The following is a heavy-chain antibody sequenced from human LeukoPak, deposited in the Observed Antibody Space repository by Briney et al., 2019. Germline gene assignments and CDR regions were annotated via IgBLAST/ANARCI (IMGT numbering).Heavy chain of an antibody. V-gene: IGHV3-21*01. J-gene: IGHJ4*02. Sequence: GGSLRLSCAASGFTFSSYSMNWDRQAPGKGLEWVSSISSSSSYIYYADSVKGRFTISRDNAKNSLYLQMNSLRAEDTAVYYCARARNYVEGDFDHWGQGTLVTVSS. D-gene: IGHD3-16*01. CDR2: ISSSSSYI. CDR3: ARARNYVEGDFDH. CDR1: GFTFSSYS.